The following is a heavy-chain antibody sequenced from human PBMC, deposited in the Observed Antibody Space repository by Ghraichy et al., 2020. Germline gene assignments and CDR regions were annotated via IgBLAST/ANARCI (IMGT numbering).Heavy chain of an antibody. J-gene: IGHJ3*02. CDR2: IYYSGST. CDR1: GGSISSSSYY. D-gene: IGHD6-13*01. Sequence: SQTLSLTCTVSGGSISSSSYYWGWIRQPPGKGLEWIGSIYYSGSTYYNPSLKSRVTISVDTSKNQFSLKLSSVTAADTAVYYCAAPGAAAGTAFDIWGQGTMVTVSS. V-gene: IGHV4-39*01. CDR3: AAPGAAAGTAFDI.